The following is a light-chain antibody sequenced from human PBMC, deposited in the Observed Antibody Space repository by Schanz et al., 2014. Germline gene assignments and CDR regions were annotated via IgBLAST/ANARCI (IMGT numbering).Light chain of an antibody. CDR1: STDIGGYDY. CDR3: SSHTAITTAVV. Sequence: QSALTQPASVSGSPGQWITISCTGTSTDIGGYDYVSWYQQHPGKAPKLMIYDVINRPSGVSYRFSGSKSGNTASLTISGLQAEDEADYHCSSHTAITTAVVFGGGTKLTVL. V-gene: IGLV2-14*03. CDR2: DVI. J-gene: IGLJ2*01.